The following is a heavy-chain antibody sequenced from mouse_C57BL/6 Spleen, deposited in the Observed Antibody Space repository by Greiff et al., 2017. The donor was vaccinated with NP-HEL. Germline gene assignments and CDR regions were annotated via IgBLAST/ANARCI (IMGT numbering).Heavy chain of an antibody. CDR2: INPGSGGT. J-gene: IGHJ1*03. V-gene: IGHV1-54*01. D-gene: IGHD1-1*01. CDR3: AREGLYYYGSSYVKYFDV. Sequence: QVQLQQSGAELVRPGTSVKVSCKASGYAFTNYLIEWVKQRPGQGLEWIGVINPGSGGTNYNEKFQGKATLTADKSSSTAYMQLSSLTSEDSAVYFCAREGLYYYGSSYVKYFDVWGTGTTVTVSS. CDR1: GYAFTNYL.